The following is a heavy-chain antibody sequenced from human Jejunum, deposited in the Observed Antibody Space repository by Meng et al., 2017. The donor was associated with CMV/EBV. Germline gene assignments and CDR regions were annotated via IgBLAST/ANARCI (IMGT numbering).Heavy chain of an antibody. CDR2: IYYNGNA. CDR1: GDSISSGDYS. V-gene: IGHV4-30-4*08. D-gene: IGHD3-10*01. J-gene: IGHJ4*02. Sequence: VPPHGSGPRLVKPSQTLSLTCTVSGDSISSGDYSWNWIRQSPGKGLEWIGYIYYNGNAYYNPSLQSRVSISVDTSKNEFSLNLNSVTAADTALYFCARGGIFRGIDYWGQGTLVTVSS. CDR3: ARGGIFRGIDY.